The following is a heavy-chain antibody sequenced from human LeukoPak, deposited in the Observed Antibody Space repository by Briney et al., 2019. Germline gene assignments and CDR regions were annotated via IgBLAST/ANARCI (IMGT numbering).Heavy chain of an antibody. CDR2: INPNSGGT. CDR3: ARASGSYSFDY. V-gene: IGHV1-2*02. CDR1: GYTFTSYT. D-gene: IGHD1-26*01. Sequence: ASVKVSCKASGYTFTSYTMNWVRQAPGQGLEWMGGINPNSGGTNYAQKFQGRVTMTMDTSISTAYMELSRLRSDDTAVYYCARASGSYSFDYWGQGTLVTVSS. J-gene: IGHJ4*02.